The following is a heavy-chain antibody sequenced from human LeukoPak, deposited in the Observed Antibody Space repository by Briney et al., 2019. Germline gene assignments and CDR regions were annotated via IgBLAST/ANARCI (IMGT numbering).Heavy chain of an antibody. V-gene: IGHV3-53*01. CDR1: GFTVSSNY. CDR2: IYSGGST. D-gene: IGHD6-19*01. Sequence: GGSPRLSCAASGFTVSSNYMSWVRQAPGKGLEWVSVIYSGGSTYYADSVKGRFTISRDNSKNTLYLQMNSLRAEDTAVYYCAQQWLVLGAFDIWGQGTMVTVSS. J-gene: IGHJ3*02. CDR3: AQQWLVLGAFDI.